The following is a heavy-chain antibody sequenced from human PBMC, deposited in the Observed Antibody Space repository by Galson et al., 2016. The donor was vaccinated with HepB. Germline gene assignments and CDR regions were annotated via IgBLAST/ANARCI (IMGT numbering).Heavy chain of an antibody. CDR1: EFTVSNNY. V-gene: IGHV3-53*01. CDR3: AKSLLGVTLVSYYYGMDV. D-gene: IGHD2-21*02. CDR2: IYSGGNT. Sequence: SLRLSCAASEFTVSNNYMGWVRQAPGKGLEWVSLIYSGGNTRYPDSVKGRFTISRDNSKNTLFLQMNSLRAEDTAVYYCAKSLLGVTLVSYYYGMDVWGQGTTVTVSS. J-gene: IGHJ6*02.